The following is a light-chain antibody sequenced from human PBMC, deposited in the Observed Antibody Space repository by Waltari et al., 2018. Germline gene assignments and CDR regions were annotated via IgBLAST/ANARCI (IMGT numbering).Light chain of an antibody. J-gene: IGKJ2*01. Sequence: DIVMTQSPATLSVSPGERATLSCRASQSVNSNLAWYQQRPGQAPRLLIYGASTRATGIPARFSGSGSGTEFTLTISSLQSEDFAVYYCQQYNNWPWYTFGQGTKLEIK. V-gene: IGKV3-15*01. CDR1: QSVNSN. CDR3: QQYNNWPWYT. CDR2: GAS.